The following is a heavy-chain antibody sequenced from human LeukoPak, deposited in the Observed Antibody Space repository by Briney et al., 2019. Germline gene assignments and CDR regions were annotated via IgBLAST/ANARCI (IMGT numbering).Heavy chain of an antibody. CDR3: ARVRASGWHKMLDY. D-gene: IGHD6-19*01. J-gene: IGHJ4*02. Sequence: PSETLSLTCAVYGGSFSGYYWSWIRQPPGKGLEWIGEINHSGSTNYNPSLKSRVTISVDTSKNQFSLKLSSVTAADTAVYYCARVRASGWHKMLDYWGQGTLVTVSS. CDR2: INHSGST. V-gene: IGHV4-34*01. CDR1: GGSFSGYY.